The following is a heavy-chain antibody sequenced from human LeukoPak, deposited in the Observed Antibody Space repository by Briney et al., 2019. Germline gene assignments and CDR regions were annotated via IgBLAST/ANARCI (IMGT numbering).Heavy chain of an antibody. J-gene: IGHJ4*02. V-gene: IGHV4-39*01. CDR1: GGSISSSSYY. D-gene: IGHD2-2*01. Sequence: SETLSLTCTVSGGSISSSSYYWGWIRQPPGKGLEWIGSIYYSGSTYYNPSLKSRVTISVDTSKNQFSLKLSSVTAADTAVYYCARREVYQLYFDYWGQGTLVTVSS. CDR2: IYYSGST. CDR3: ARREVYQLYFDY.